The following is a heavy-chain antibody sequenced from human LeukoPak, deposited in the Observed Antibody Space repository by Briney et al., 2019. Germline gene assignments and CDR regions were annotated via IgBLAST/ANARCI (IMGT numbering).Heavy chain of an antibody. Sequence: GSLRLSCIPSGFSFSSYGMQWVRQAPGKGLEWVAVIWSHGNRKHHSDSVEGRFAISRDNSKNILYLQMNNLRAEDTALYYCARDSAADDNDFDVWGQGTMVTVSS. V-gene: IGHV3-33*01. J-gene: IGHJ3*01. CDR2: IWSHGNRK. D-gene: IGHD6-25*01. CDR3: ARDSAADDNDFDV. CDR1: GFSFSSYG.